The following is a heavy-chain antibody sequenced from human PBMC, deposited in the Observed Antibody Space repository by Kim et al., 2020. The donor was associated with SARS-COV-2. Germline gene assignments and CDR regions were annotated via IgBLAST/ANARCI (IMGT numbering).Heavy chain of an antibody. V-gene: IGHV1-18*04. D-gene: IGHD2-8*01. CDR2: ISANNGNI. CDR3: ARHSRFCTNGLCSPSLGGFDI. CDR1: GYTFTNYG. J-gene: IGHJ3*02. Sequence: ASVKVSCKASGYTFTNYGINWVRQAPGQGLEWMGWISANNGNINYAREFQVRVTMTTDTSTSTVYMELRSLRSDDTAVYYCARHSRFCTNGLCSPSLGGFDIWGQGTMVTVSS.